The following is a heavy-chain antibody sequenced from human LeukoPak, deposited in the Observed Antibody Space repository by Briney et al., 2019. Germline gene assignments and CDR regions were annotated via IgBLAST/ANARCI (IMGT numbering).Heavy chain of an antibody. D-gene: IGHD3-10*01. V-gene: IGHV4-59*11. Sequence: PSETLSLTCTVSGGSISGHYWTWIRQPPGKGLEWIGYIYDIGSTTYNPSLKSRVTISVDTSKNQFSLKLSSVTAADTAVYYCARDQYYYGSGSHNFDYWGQGTLVTVSS. CDR3: ARDQYYYGSGSHNFDY. CDR1: GGSISGHY. CDR2: IYDIGST. J-gene: IGHJ4*02.